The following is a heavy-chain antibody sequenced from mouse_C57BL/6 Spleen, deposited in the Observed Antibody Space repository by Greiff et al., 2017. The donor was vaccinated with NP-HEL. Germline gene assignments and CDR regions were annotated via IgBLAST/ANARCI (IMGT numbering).Heavy chain of an antibody. D-gene: IGHD1-1*01. Sequence: QVQLQQSGAELVKPGASVKISCKASGYAFSSYWMNWVKQRPGKGLEWIGQIYPGDGDTNYNGKFKGKATLTADKSSSTAYMQLSSLTSEDSAVYFCARATVVATYYAMDYWGQGTSVTVSS. CDR1: GYAFSSYW. CDR3: ARATVVATYYAMDY. V-gene: IGHV1-80*01. J-gene: IGHJ4*01. CDR2: IYPGDGDT.